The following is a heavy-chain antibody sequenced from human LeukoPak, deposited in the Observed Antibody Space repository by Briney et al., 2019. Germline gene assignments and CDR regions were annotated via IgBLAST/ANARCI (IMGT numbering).Heavy chain of an antibody. CDR2: IYTSGST. Sequence: LTLPCTPSVFSLNNYAMTWVRQAPRRGREWIGYIYTSGSTNYNPSLKSRVTISVDTSKNQFSLKLSSVTAADTAVYYCARGVVAAAGWFDPWGQGTLVTVSS. J-gene: IGHJ5*02. D-gene: IGHD6-13*01. CDR1: VFSLNNYA. CDR3: ARGVVAAAGWFDP. V-gene: IGHV4-4*09.